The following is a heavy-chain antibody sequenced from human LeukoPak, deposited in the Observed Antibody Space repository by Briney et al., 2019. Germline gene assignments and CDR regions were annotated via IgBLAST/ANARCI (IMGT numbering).Heavy chain of an antibody. V-gene: IGHV1-69*05. J-gene: IGHJ4*02. CDR1: GGTFSSYA. CDR2: IIPIFGTA. CDR3: AREDGNWGRAFDY. D-gene: IGHD7-27*01. Sequence: VASVKVSCKASGGTFSSYAISWVRQAPGQGLEWMGRIIPIFGTANYAQKFQGRVTITTDESTSTAYMELSSLRSEDTAVYYCAREDGNWGRAFDYWGQGTLVTVSS.